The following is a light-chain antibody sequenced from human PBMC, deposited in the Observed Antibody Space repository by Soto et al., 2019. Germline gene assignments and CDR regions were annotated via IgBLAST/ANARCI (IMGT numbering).Light chain of an antibody. V-gene: IGLV2-23*01. CDR2: EGT. J-gene: IGLJ1*01. Sequence: QSVLTQPASVSGSPGQSITISCTGTSSDVGNYNLVSWYQQHPGKAPQLMIYEGTKRPSGVSNRFSGSKSGNTASLTISGLQAEDEADYYCCSYAAGRIYVFGTGTKVTVL. CDR3: CSYAAGRIYV. CDR1: SSDVGNYNL.